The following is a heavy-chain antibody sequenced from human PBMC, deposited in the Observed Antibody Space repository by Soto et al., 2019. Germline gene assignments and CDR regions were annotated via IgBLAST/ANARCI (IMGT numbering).Heavy chain of an antibody. CDR2: ISYDGSNK. J-gene: IGHJ3*02. CDR1: GFTFSSYA. CDR3: ARDRSSSGWFDAFDI. V-gene: IGHV3-30-3*01. D-gene: IGHD6-19*01. Sequence: GGSLRLSCAASGFTFSSYAMHWVRQAPGKGLEWVAVISYDGSNKYYADSVKGRFTISRDNSKNTLYLQMNSLRAEDTAVYYCARDRSSSGWFDAFDIWGQGKMVTVSS.